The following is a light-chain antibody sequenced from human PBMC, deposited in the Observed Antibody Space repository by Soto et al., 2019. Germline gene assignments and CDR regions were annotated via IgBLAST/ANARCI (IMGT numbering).Light chain of an antibody. V-gene: IGKV1-27*01. CDR3: QKYDSAVFT. CDR1: QGISKY. Sequence: DIKMTQSPSSLSASVGDRVIITCRASQGISKYLAWYQQSPGKVPKLLIYAASTLQSGVPSRFSGSGSGTDFTLTISSLQPEDVATYYCQKYDSAVFTFGPGTKVDIK. J-gene: IGKJ3*01. CDR2: AAS.